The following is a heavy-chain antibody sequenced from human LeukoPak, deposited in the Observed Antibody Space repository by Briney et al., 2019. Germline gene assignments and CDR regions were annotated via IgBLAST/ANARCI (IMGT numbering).Heavy chain of an antibody. Sequence: TVKVSCKASGGTFSSYAISWVRQAPGQGLEWMGGIIPIFGTANYAQKFQGRVTITADKSTSTAYMELSSLRSEDTAVYYCARAYCSSTSCPLDYWGQGTLVTVSS. D-gene: IGHD2-2*01. CDR2: IIPIFGTA. J-gene: IGHJ4*02. CDR1: GGTFSSYA. V-gene: IGHV1-69*06. CDR3: ARAYCSSTSCPLDY.